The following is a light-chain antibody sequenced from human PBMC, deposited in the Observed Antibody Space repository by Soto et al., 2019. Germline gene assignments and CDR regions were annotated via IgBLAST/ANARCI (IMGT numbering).Light chain of an antibody. CDR3: QHRLGPGP. CDR1: QSVSSK. Sequence: EIVLTQSPGTLSVSPGERATLSCRASQSVSSKLAWYQQKPGQAPRLLFYGASTGATGIPARFSGSGSETEFTLSISSLQSEDFAVYYCQHRLGPGPFG. J-gene: IGKJ2*01. V-gene: IGKV3-15*01. CDR2: GAS.